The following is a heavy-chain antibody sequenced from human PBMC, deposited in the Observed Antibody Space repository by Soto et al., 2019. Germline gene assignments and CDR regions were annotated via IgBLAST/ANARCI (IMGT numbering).Heavy chain of an antibody. V-gene: IGHV3-30-3*01. D-gene: IGHD1-1*01. J-gene: IGHJ6*02. CDR3: ARVTPGNNLYYFSGLDV. CDR2: ISYEGSNT. CDR1: GFTFGTYA. Sequence: GGSLRLSCVASGFTFGTYAIHWVRQAPGKGLQWVALISYEGSNTYYADSVKGRFTISRDNSKNTLYLEMNTLRPEDTAVYYCARVTPGNNLYYFSGLDVWGQGTSVTVSS.